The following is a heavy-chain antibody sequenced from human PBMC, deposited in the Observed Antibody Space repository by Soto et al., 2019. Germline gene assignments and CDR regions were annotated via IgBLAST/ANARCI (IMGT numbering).Heavy chain of an antibody. V-gene: IGHV3-49*03. CDR1: GFTFGDYA. Sequence: GGSLRLSCTASGFTFGDYAMSWFRQAPGKGLEWVGFIRSKAYGGTTEYAASVKGRFTISRDDSKSIAYLQMNSLKTEDTAVYYCTRSIDTSMALWSRNWGQGTLVTVSS. D-gene: IGHD3-10*01. CDR3: TRSIDTSMALWSRN. J-gene: IGHJ4*02. CDR2: IRSKAYGGTT.